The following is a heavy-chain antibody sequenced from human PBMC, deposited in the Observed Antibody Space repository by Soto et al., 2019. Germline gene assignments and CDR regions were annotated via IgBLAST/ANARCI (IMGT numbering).Heavy chain of an antibody. CDR3: ATENGGVWRAPRAGSYAYYGMVV. Sequence: GGSLTLSCAASGFTFGDHAMHWVRQVPGRGLEWVSGISWDSGTIDYGDSVKGRFTISRDNAKNSLYLQMNSLRHEDTAFYFSATENGGVWRAPRAGSYAYYGMVVWGHGTTVTVTS. D-gene: IGHD3-3*01. CDR1: GFTFGDHA. V-gene: IGHV3-9*01. CDR2: ISWDSGTI. J-gene: IGHJ6*02.